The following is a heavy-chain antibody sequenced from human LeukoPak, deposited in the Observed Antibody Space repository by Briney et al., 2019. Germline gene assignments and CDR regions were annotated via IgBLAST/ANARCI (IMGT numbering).Heavy chain of an antibody. D-gene: IGHD3-22*01. J-gene: IGHJ4*02. CDR1: GFTFSNYA. CDR2: NSSSGDAT. V-gene: IGHV3-23*01. Sequence: GGSLRLSCVASGFTFSNYAMNWVRQAPGKGLEWVSLNSSSGDATYYRDPVKGRFTISRDNSKNTLYLQMNRLRSDDTAVYYCAKDLDSSGKYYGGVNWGQGTLVTVSS. CDR3: AKDLDSSGKYYGGVN.